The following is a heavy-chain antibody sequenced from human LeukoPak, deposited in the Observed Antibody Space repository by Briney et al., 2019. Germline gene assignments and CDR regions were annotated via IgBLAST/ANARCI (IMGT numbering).Heavy chain of an antibody. D-gene: IGHD6-13*01. Sequence: GGSLRLSCAASGFTFSSHSLNWVRQAPGKGLEWVSSISSSSSYIYYADSVKGRFTISRDNSKNSPYLQMNSLRSEDTALYYCAKDDSASWPYYFDYWGQGTLVTVSS. J-gene: IGHJ4*02. CDR3: AKDDSASWPYYFDY. CDR1: GFTFSSHS. CDR2: ISSSSSYI. V-gene: IGHV3-21*04.